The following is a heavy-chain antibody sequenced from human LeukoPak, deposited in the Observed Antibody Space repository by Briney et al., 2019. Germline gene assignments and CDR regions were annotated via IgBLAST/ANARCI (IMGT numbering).Heavy chain of an antibody. D-gene: IGHD4-11*01. J-gene: IGHJ6*03. CDR3: ARALRNYEVLDYYYYYMDV. Sequence: PWETLSLTCTVSGGSISSYYWSWIRQPAGKGLEWIGRIYTSGSTNYNPSLKSRVTMSVDTSKNQFSLKLSSVTAADTAVYYCARALRNYEVLDYYYYYMDVWGKGTTVTVSS. V-gene: IGHV4-4*07. CDR1: GGSISSYY. CDR2: IYTSGST.